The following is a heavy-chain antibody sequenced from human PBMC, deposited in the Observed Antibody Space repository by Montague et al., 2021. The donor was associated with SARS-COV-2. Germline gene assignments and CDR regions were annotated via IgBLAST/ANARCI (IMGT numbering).Heavy chain of an antibody. J-gene: IGHJ4*02. V-gene: IGHV3-20*04. CDR1: GFTFDDYG. D-gene: IGHD3-10*01. CDR2: ISRSGDRT. Sequence: SLRLSCAVSGFTFDDYGMSWVRQAPGKGLEWVSGISRSGDRTAYGDSVKGRFTISRDNAKNSLYLQMNSLRVEDTAFYYCSRGGGMIRGVVDFWGQGILVSVSS. CDR3: SRGGGMIRGVVDF.